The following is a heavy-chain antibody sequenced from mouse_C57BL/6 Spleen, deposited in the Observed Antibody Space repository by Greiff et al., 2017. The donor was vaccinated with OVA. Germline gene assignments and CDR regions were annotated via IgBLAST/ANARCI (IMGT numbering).Heavy chain of an antibody. CDR2: INPNNGGT. CDR1: RYTFTDYY. Sequence: EVQLQQSGPELVKPGASVKISCKASRYTFTDYYMNWVKQSHGKSLEWIGDINPNNGGTSYNQKFKGKATLTVDKSSSTAYMELRSLTSEDSAVYYCARKGPYYGSRSYWYFDVWGTGTTVTVSS. CDR3: ARKGPYYGSRSYWYFDV. V-gene: IGHV1-26*01. J-gene: IGHJ1*03. D-gene: IGHD1-1*01.